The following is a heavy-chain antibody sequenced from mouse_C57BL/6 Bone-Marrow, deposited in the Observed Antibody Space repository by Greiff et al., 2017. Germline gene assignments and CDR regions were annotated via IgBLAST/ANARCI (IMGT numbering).Heavy chain of an antibody. J-gene: IGHJ3*01. CDR3: AREPGVAY. Sequence: EVQGVESGGGLVKPGGSLKLSCAASGFTFSSYAMSWVRQTPEKRLEWVATISDGGSYTYYPDNVKGRFTISRDNAKNNLYLQMSHLKSEDTAMYYCAREPGVAYWGQGTLVTVSA. CDR2: ISDGGSYT. CDR1: GFTFSSYA. V-gene: IGHV5-4*01. D-gene: IGHD3-1*01.